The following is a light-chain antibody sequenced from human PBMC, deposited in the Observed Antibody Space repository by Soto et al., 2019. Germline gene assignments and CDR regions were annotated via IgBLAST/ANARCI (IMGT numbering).Light chain of an antibody. V-gene: IGLV2-14*01. J-gene: IGLJ2*01. CDR2: DVS. Sequence: QSALTQPASVSGSPGQSITISCTGTSSDVGGFNYVSWYQQHPGKAPKLMIYDVSNRPSGVSNRFSGSKSGNTASLTISGLQAEDEADYYCSSYTGSRTLVLFGGGTKLTVL. CDR3: SSYTGSRTLVL. CDR1: SSDVGGFNY.